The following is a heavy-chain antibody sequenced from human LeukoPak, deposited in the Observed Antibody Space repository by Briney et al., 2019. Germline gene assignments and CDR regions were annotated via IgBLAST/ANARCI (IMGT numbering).Heavy chain of an antibody. V-gene: IGHV1-2*06. J-gene: IGHJ5*02. D-gene: IGHD2-8*01. Sequence: ASVKVSCKASGYTFTGYYMHWVRQAPGQGLGWMGRINPNSGGTNYAQKFQGRVTMTRDTSISTAYMELSRLRSDDTAVYYCARGPYCTNGVCSDNWFDPWGQGTLVTVSS. CDR3: ARGPYCTNGVCSDNWFDP. CDR1: GYTFTGYY. CDR2: INPNSGGT.